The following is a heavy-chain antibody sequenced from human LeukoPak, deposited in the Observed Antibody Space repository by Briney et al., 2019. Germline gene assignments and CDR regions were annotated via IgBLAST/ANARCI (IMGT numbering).Heavy chain of an antibody. D-gene: IGHD6-19*01. CDR3: ARGGIAVADNYFDY. J-gene: IGHJ4*02. V-gene: IGHV1-69*13. CDR1: GGTFSSYA. Sequence: ASVKVSCKASGGTFSSYAISWVRQAPGQGLEWMGGIIPIFGTANYAQKFQGRVTITADESTSTAYMELSSLRSEDTAVYYCARGGIAVADNYFDYWGQGTLVTVSS. CDR2: IIPIFGTA.